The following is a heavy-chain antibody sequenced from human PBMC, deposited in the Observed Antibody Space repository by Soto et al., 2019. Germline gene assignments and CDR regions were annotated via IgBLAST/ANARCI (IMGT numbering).Heavy chain of an antibody. CDR3: ARDLGYSYGSYYYGMDF. J-gene: IGHJ6*02. CDR1: GYTFTSYY. D-gene: IGHD5-18*01. CDR2: INPSGGST. V-gene: IGHV1-46*01. Sequence: ASVKVSCKASGYTFTSYYMHWVRQAPGQGLEWMGIINPSGGSTSYAQKFQGRVTMTRDTSTSTVYMELSSLRFEDTAVYYCARDLGYSYGSYYYGMDFSGQGTTVTVSS.